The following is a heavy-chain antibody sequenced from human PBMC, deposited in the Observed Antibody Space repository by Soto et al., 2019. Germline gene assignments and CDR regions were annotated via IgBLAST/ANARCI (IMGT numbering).Heavy chain of an antibody. Sequence: PSETLSLTCAVSGASISSGDYSWTWIRQPPGRGLEWIGYIYHSGNTYYNPSLKSRVTISVVRSKNQFFLDLNYVTAADSAVFYCARFGHSGGHFPSYFDSWGQGTLVTVSS. V-gene: IGHV4-30-2*01. CDR3: ARFGHSGGHFPSYFDS. CDR1: GASISSGDYS. CDR2: IYHSGNT. D-gene: IGHD2-15*01. J-gene: IGHJ4*02.